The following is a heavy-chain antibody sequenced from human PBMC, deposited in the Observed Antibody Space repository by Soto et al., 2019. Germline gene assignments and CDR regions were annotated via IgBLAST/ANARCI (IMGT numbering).Heavy chain of an antibody. V-gene: IGHV4-39*01. CDR2: IYYSGST. Sequence: SETLSLTCTVSGGSISSSSYYWGWIRQPPGKGLEWIGSIYYSGSTYYNPSLKSRVTISVDTSKNQFSLKLSSVTAADTAVYYCARQQMGLVDVLLWFGELSYFDYWGQGTLVTVSS. CDR1: GGSISSSSYY. CDR3: ARQQMGLVDVLLWFGELSYFDY. J-gene: IGHJ4*02. D-gene: IGHD3-10*01.